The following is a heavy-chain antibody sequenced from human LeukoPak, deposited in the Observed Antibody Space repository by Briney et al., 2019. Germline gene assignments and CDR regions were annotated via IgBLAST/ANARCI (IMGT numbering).Heavy chain of an antibody. Sequence: GGSLRLSCAASGFTFSDYYMSWVRQAPGKGLEWVSAISGSGGSTYYADSVKGRFTISRDNSKNTLYLQMNSLRAEDTAVYYCAKDLSSSWYGGNFDYWGQGTLVTVSS. D-gene: IGHD6-13*01. CDR2: ISGSGGST. J-gene: IGHJ4*02. CDR3: AKDLSSSWYGGNFDY. V-gene: IGHV3-23*01. CDR1: GFTFSDYY.